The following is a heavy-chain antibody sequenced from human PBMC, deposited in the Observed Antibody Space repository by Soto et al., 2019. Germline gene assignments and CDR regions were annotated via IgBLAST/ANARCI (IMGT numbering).Heavy chain of an antibody. D-gene: IGHD3-22*01. Sequence: QVQLVESGGGVVQPGRSLRLSCAASGFTFSSYGMHWVRQAPGKGLEWVAIISYDGSNKYYADSVKGRFTISRDNSKNTLYLQMNSLRAEDTAVYYCAKGKGSSGYWAGPWGQGTLVTVSS. CDR1: GFTFSSYG. J-gene: IGHJ4*02. V-gene: IGHV3-30*18. CDR2: ISYDGSNK. CDR3: AKGKGSSGYWAGP.